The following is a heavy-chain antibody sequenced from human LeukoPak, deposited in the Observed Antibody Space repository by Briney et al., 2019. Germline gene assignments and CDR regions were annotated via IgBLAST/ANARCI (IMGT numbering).Heavy chain of an antibody. D-gene: IGHD6-19*01. CDR3: ARQKSYSSGWYHY. CDR2: INPNSGGT. Sequence: ASVKVTCKASGYTFTGYYMHWVRQAPGQGLEWMGWINPNSGGTNYAQKFQGRVTMTRDTSISTAYMKLSRLRSDDTAVYYCARQKSYSSGWYHYWGQGTLVTVSS. J-gene: IGHJ4*02. CDR1: GYTFTGYY. V-gene: IGHV1-2*02.